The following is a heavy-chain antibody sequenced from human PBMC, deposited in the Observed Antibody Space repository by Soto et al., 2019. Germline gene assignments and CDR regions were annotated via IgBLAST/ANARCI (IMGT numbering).Heavy chain of an antibody. J-gene: IGHJ4*02. CDR3: ARITVAQKEYGEY. CDR1: GFTFSGHR. V-gene: IGHV3-7*01. D-gene: IGHD4-17*01. CDR2: IDRDGSGK. Sequence: HPGGSLRLSCAASGFTFSGHRMTWVRQAPGKGLEWVANIDRDGSGKYYVDSVRGRFTISRDNAENSLYLQMSSLRAEDTAVYYCARITVAQKEYGEYWGQGARVTVSS.